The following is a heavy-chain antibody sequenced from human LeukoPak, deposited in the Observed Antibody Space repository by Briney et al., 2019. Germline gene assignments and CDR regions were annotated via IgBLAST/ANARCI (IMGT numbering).Heavy chain of an antibody. V-gene: IGHV3-23*01. D-gene: IGHD3-22*01. J-gene: IGHJ4*02. CDR3: AREVRYSSGYYVDY. CDR1: GFTFSSYS. Sequence: GGSLRLSCAASGFTFSSYSMNWVRQAPGKGLEWVSVITGSGGNTYYADSVKGRFTISKDNSKNTVYLQMNSLRAEDTAVYYCAREVRYSSGYYVDYWGQGTLVTVSS. CDR2: ITGSGGNT.